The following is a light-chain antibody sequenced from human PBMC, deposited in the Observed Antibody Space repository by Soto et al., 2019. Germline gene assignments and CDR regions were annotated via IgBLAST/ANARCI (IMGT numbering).Light chain of an antibody. Sequence: QSVLTQPPSASGTPGQRVTTSCSGSSSNIGSNYVYWYQQLRGTAPKLLIYRNNQRPSWVPDRFSGSKSGTLASLAISGLRSEDEADYYCAAWDDSLSGWVFGGGTKLTLL. V-gene: IGLV1-47*01. CDR3: AAWDDSLSGWV. CDR1: SSNIGSNY. CDR2: RNN. J-gene: IGLJ3*02.